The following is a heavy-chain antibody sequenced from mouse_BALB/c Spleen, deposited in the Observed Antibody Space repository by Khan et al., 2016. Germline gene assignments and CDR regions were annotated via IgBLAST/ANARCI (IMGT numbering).Heavy chain of an antibody. Sequence: EVQLQESGPSLVKPSQTLSLTCSVTGDSITSGYWNWSRKFPGNKLEYIGYISYSGSTYYNPSLTSRIPITRETSTNQYYLKLNSVTTEDTATYYCAACDGYYFDYWGEGTALAVSS. J-gene: IGHJ2*01. CDR2: ISYSGST. CDR1: GDSITSGY. V-gene: IGHV3-8*02. CDR3: AACDGYYFDY.